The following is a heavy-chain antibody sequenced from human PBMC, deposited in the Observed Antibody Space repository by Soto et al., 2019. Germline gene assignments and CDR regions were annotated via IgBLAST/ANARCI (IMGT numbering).Heavy chain of an antibody. J-gene: IGHJ3*02. V-gene: IGHV3-30*18. CDR2: ISYDGSYK. Sequence: GGSLRLSCAASGFTFSSYGMHWVRQAPGKGLEWVAVISYDGSYKYYADSVKGRFTISRDNSKNTLYLQMNSLRAEDTAVYYCAKRGGYYDGAAFDIWGQGTMVTVSS. CDR3: AKRGGYYDGAAFDI. D-gene: IGHD3-3*01. CDR1: GFTFSSYG.